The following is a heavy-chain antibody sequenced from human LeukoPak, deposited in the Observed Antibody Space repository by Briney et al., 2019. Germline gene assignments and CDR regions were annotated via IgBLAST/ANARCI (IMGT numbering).Heavy chain of an antibody. CDR3: ARDSRGSSGAFDI. J-gene: IGHJ3*02. D-gene: IGHD3-10*01. Sequence: PSETLSLTCAVSGYSISSGYYWGWIRQPPGKGLEWIGSIYHSGSTYYNPSLKSRVTISVDTSKNQFSLKLSSVTAADTAVYYCARDSRGSSGAFDIWGQGTMVTVSS. CDR1: GYSISSGYY. V-gene: IGHV4-38-2*02. CDR2: IYHSGST.